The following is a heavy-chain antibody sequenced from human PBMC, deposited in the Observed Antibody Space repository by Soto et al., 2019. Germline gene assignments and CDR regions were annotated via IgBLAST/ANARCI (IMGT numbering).Heavy chain of an antibody. CDR1: GGSISSGGYY. Sequence: LSLTCTVSGGSISSGGYYWSWIRQHPGKGLEWIGYIYYSGSTYYNPSLKSRVTISVDTSKNQFSLKLSSVTAADTAVYYCARASRWKYYGMDVWGQGTRVTVCS. V-gene: IGHV4-31*03. D-gene: IGHD6-13*01. J-gene: IGHJ6*02. CDR2: IYYSGST. CDR3: ARASRWKYYGMDV.